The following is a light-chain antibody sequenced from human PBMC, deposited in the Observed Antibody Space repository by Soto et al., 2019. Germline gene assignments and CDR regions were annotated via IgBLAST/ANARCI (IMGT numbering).Light chain of an antibody. Sequence: DTQITLSPSTLSASVGGRVTITCVASQTIRSFLAWYQQKAGKAPKLLIYDASNMESGVPARFSGSGSGTEFTLTVSSLQPDDFATFYCQQFHSFPWTFGQGTKVDIK. CDR1: QTIRSF. J-gene: IGKJ1*01. CDR2: DAS. CDR3: QQFHSFPWT. V-gene: IGKV1-5*01.